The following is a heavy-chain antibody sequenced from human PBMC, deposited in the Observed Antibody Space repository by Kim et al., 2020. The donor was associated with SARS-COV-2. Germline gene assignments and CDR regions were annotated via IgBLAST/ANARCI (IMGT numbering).Heavy chain of an antibody. V-gene: IGHV4-31*02. J-gene: IGHJ4*02. D-gene: IGHD3-3*01. CDR3: ARVMRGRITIFGVVGAFDY. Sequence: KSRVTTSSDPSKNQFSLKLSSVTAADTAVYYCARVMRGRITIFGVVGAFDYWGQGTLVTVSS.